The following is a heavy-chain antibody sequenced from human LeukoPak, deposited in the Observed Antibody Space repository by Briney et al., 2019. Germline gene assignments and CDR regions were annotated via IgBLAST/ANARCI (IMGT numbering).Heavy chain of an antibody. CDR1: GGTFSSYA. J-gene: IGHJ4*02. D-gene: IGHD3-3*01. Sequence: SVKVSCKASGGTFSSYAISWVRQAPGQGLEWMGRIIPIFGTANYAQKFQGRVTITTDESTSTACMELSSLRSEDTAVYYCAREAPSITFFGVVIRYFDYWGQGTLVTVSS. V-gene: IGHV1-69*05. CDR3: AREAPSITFFGVVIRYFDY. CDR2: IIPIFGTA.